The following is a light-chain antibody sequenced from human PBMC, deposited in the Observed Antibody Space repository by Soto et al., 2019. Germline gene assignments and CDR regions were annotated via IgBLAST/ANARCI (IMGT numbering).Light chain of an antibody. CDR2: GAS. CDR3: QQYGSSPPIT. Sequence: EIVLTQSPGTLSFSTGERATLSCRASQSVSSSYLAWYQQKPGQAPRLIIYGASSRATGIPDRFSGSGSGTDFTLTISRLEPEDFAVYYCQQYGSSPPITFGQGTRLEIK. J-gene: IGKJ5*01. CDR1: QSVSSSY. V-gene: IGKV3-20*01.